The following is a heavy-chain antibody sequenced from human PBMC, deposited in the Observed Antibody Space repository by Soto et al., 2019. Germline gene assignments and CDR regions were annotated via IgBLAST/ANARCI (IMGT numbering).Heavy chain of an antibody. CDR2: IIPIFCTA. Sequence: QVQLVQSGAEVKKPGSSVKVSCKASGGTFSSYAISWVRQAPGQGLEWMGGIIPIFCTANYAQKFQGRVTITADQSTSTAYLELISLRAEDTAVYYCARELTGVGATATYFDYWGQGTLVTVSS. CDR1: GGTFSSYA. D-gene: IGHD1-26*01. CDR3: ARELTGVGATATYFDY. V-gene: IGHV1-69*01. J-gene: IGHJ4*02.